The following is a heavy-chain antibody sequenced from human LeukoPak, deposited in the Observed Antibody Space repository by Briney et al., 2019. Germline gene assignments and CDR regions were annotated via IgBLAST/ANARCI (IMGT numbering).Heavy chain of an antibody. J-gene: IGHJ4*02. CDR2: ISYSGST. CDR3: ARGRRFGESYYFDY. CDR1: GDSMSSYY. D-gene: IGHD3-10*01. V-gene: IGHV4-59*12. Sequence: PSETLSLTCTVSGDSMSSYYWSWIRQPPGKGLEWIAYISYSGSTKYNPSLQNRVTISIDTSKDQFSLKLSTVTAADTAVYYCARGRRFGESYYFDYWGQGTLVTVSS.